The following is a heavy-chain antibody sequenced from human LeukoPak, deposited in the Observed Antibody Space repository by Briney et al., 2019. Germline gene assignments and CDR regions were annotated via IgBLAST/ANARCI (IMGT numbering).Heavy chain of an antibody. CDR3: ARSRGGYGDYGSWFDP. Sequence: SETVSLTCTVSGGSISSFFWSWIRQPPGKGLEWIGYIHYTGSTKDNPSLKSRLTTSVDTSKNQFSLRLSSVTAADTAVSYCARSRGGYGDYGSWFDPWGQGILVTVSS. D-gene: IGHD4-17*01. CDR1: GGSISSFF. CDR2: IHYTGST. V-gene: IGHV4-59*01. J-gene: IGHJ5*02.